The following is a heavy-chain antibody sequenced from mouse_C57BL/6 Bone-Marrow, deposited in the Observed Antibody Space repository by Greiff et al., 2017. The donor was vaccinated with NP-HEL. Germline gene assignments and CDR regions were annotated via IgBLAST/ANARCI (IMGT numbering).Heavy chain of an antibody. D-gene: IGHD1-1*01. CDR3: ARGLVATPYWYFDV. Sequence: VQLQQSGAELVRPGTSVKVSCKASGYAFTNYLIEWVKQRPGQGLEWIGVINPGSGGTHYNEKFKGKATLTADKSSSTAYMQLSSLTSEDSAVYFCARGLVATPYWYFDVWGTGTTVTVSS. CDR2: INPGSGGT. V-gene: IGHV1-54*01. CDR1: GYAFTNYL. J-gene: IGHJ1*03.